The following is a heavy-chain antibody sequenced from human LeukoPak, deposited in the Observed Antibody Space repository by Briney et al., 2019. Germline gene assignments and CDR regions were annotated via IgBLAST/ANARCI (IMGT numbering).Heavy chain of an antibody. D-gene: IGHD3-10*01. CDR2: ISSSSSYI. V-gene: IGHV3-21*01. Sequence: GGSLRLSCAASGFTFSSYSMNWVRQAPGKGLEWVSSISSSSSYIYYADSVKGRFTISRDNVKNSLYLQMNSLRAEDTAVYYCARDMTPNYYYGSGNDYWGQGTLVTVSS. CDR1: GFTFSSYS. J-gene: IGHJ4*02. CDR3: ARDMTPNYYYGSGNDY.